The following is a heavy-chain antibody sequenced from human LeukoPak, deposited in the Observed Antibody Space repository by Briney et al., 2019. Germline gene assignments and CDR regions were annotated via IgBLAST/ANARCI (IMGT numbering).Heavy chain of an antibody. Sequence: PGGSLRLSCAASGFTFSSYGMHWVRQAPGKGLEWVAFIRYDGSNKYYADSVKGRFTISRDNSKNTLYLQMNSLRAEDTAVYYCALLGQPGIAVSYGPDYWGQGTLVTVSS. J-gene: IGHJ4*02. CDR3: ALLGQPGIAVSYGPDY. CDR2: IRYDGSNK. D-gene: IGHD6-19*01. V-gene: IGHV3-30*02. CDR1: GFTFSSYG.